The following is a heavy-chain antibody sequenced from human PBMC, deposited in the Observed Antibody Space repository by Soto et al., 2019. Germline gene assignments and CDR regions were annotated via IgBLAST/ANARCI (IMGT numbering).Heavy chain of an antibody. CDR3: ARGVGSGSYYNQYHWFDP. D-gene: IGHD3-10*01. Sequence: QVQLVQSGAEVKKPGASVKVSCKASGYTFTNYGISWVRQAPGQGLEWMGWISAYNGNTKHAQKLQGRVTMTTDTSASAAYMELRSLRSDDTAVYYCARGVGSGSYYNQYHWFDPLGQGTLVTVSS. CDR2: ISAYNGNT. V-gene: IGHV1-18*01. CDR1: GYTFTNYG. J-gene: IGHJ5*02.